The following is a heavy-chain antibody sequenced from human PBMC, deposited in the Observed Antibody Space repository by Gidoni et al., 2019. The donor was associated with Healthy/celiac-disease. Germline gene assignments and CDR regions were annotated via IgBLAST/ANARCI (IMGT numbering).Heavy chain of an antibody. CDR1: GFTFSAYY. CDR3: AREEWELRAFDI. J-gene: IGHJ3*02. D-gene: IGHD1-26*01. CDR2: ISSSGSTI. Sequence: QVQLEESGGGLVKPGGSLRLSCAASGFTFSAYYMSWIRQPPGKGLECVSYISSSGSTIYYADSVKGRFTISRDNAKNSLYLQMNSLRAEDTAVYYCAREEWELRAFDIWGQGTMVTVSS. V-gene: IGHV3-11*01.